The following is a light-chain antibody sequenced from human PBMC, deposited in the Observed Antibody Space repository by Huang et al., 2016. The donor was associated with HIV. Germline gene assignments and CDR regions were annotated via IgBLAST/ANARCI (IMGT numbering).Light chain of an antibody. Sequence: DIIMSQSPESLTVSLGERATLNCRSSQSVYASSTSKDYMAWFQQKPGQPPKLLLFWDSSREVGVPDRFSGSGSGTHFTLTIANLQPEDAAIYYCQQYYSLPQTFGQGTRV. V-gene: IGKV4-1*01. CDR3: QQYYSLPQT. J-gene: IGKJ1*01. CDR1: QSVYASSTSKDY. CDR2: WDS.